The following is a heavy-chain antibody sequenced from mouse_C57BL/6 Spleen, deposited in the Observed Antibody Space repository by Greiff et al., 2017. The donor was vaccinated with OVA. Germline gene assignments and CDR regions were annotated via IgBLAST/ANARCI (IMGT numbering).Heavy chain of an antibody. D-gene: IGHD3-2*02. CDR1: GYTFTDYE. CDR2: IDPETGGT. V-gene: IGHV1-15*01. J-gene: IGHJ3*01. Sequence: VQLQQSGAELVRPGASVTLSCKASGYTFTDYEMHWVKQTPVHGLEWIGAIDPETGGTAYNQKFKGKAILTADKSSSTAYMELRSLTSEDSAVYYCTRERGQRRLAWFAYWGQGTLVTVSA. CDR3: TRERGQRRLAWFAY.